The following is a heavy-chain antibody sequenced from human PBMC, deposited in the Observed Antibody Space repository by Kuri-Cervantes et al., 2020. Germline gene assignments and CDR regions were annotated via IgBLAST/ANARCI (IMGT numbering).Heavy chain of an antibody. Sequence: ETLSLTCAASGFTFSSYDMHWVRQATGKGLEWVSAIGTAGDTYYPGSVKGRFTISRDNSKNTLYLQMNSLRAEDTAAYYCAKDGTVGHFDYWGQGTLVTVSS. CDR1: GFTFSSYD. CDR3: AKDGTVGHFDY. J-gene: IGHJ4*02. D-gene: IGHD4-17*01. V-gene: IGHV3-13*01. CDR2: IGTAGDT.